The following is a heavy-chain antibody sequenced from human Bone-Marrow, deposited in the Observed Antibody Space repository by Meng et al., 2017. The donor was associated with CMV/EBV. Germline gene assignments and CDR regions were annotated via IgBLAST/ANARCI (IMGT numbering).Heavy chain of an antibody. V-gene: IGHV1-8*01. D-gene: IGHD4-23*01. CDR3: ATYGGRPLPWGYGAFDI. J-gene: IGHJ3*02. CDR2: MNPNSGNT. CDR1: GYTFTSYD. Sequence: ASVKVFCKASGYTFTSYDINWVRQATGQGLEWMGWMNPNSGNTGYAQKFQGRVTMTRNTSISTAYMELSSLRSEDTAVYYCATYGGRPLPWGYGAFDIWGQGTMVTV.